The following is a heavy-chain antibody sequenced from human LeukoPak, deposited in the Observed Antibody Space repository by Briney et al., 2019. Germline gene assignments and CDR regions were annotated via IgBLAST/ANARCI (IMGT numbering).Heavy chain of an antibody. CDR3: ARSAVIVATNPYYYYGMDV. J-gene: IGHJ6*02. D-gene: IGHD5-12*01. Sequence: PSETLSLTCAVYGGSFSGYYWSWIRQPPGKGLEWIGGINHSGSTNYNPSLKSRVTISVDTSKNQFSLRLSSVTAADTAVYYCARSAVIVATNPYYYYGMDVWGQGTTVTVSS. CDR1: GGSFSGYY. V-gene: IGHV4-34*01. CDR2: INHSGST.